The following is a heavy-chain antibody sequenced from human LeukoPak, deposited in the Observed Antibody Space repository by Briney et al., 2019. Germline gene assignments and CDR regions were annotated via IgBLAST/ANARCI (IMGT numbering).Heavy chain of an antibody. CDR1: GFSFSNNY. CDR2: IYSRGGT. V-gene: IGHV3-53*01. CDR3: ARDPPGIAASGTYY. Sequence: GGSLRLSCAVSGFSFSNNYMNWVRQAPGKGLEWVSLIYSRGGTSYADSVKGRFTISRDSSKNTLFLQMNSLRAEDTAVYYCARDPPGIAASGTYYWGQGTLVTVSS. J-gene: IGHJ4*02. D-gene: IGHD6-13*01.